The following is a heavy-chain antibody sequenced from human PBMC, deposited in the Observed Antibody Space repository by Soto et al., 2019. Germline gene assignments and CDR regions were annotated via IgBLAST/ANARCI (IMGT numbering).Heavy chain of an antibody. J-gene: IGHJ4*02. CDR3: AKDLDSSGSAPDY. CDR1: GFTFSSYG. CDR2: ISYDGSNK. V-gene: IGHV3-30*18. Sequence: QVQLVESGGGVLQPGRSLRLSCAASGFTFSSYGMHWVRQAPGKGLEWVAVISYDGSNKYYADSVKGRFTISRDNSKNTLYLLMNSLRAEDTAVYYCAKDLDSSGSAPDYWGQGTLVTVSS. D-gene: IGHD3-22*01.